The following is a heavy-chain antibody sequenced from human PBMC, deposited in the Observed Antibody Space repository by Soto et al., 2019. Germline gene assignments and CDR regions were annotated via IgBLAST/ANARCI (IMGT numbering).Heavy chain of an antibody. CDR2: ISNSGST. CDR1: GYSFSSYSYY. V-gene: IGHV4-39*01. J-gene: IGHJ6*02. D-gene: IGHD3-9*01. CDR3: ARHGAHYDILTGPLYGMDV. Sequence: SETLSLTCTVSGYSFSSYSYYWGWIRQPPGKELEWIASISNSGSTYYKPSLTSRITISVDTSKNQIYLKLSSVTAADTAVYYCARHGAHYDILTGPLYGMDVWGQGTTVTVSS.